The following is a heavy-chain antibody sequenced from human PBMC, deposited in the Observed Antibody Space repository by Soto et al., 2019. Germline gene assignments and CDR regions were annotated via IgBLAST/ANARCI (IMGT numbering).Heavy chain of an antibody. CDR2: TSYDGNNK. J-gene: IGHJ4*02. CDR1: GFTFGNYG. CDR3: AKGGGSARDFDY. Sequence: LRRSCTGSGFTFGNYGMHWVRQAPGKGLEWVASTSYDGNNKYYADSLKGRFTISRDNSKKMVYLQMTSLGPEDTAVYYCAKGGGSARDFDYWGQGALVTVSS. D-gene: IGHD1-26*01. V-gene: IGHV3-30*18.